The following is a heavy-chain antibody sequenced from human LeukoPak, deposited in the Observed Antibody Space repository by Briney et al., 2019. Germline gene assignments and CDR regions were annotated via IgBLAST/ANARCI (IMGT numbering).Heavy chain of an antibody. CDR1: GYTFTSYG. D-gene: IGHD1-26*01. CDR3: ARDEEGSSWELHTLTAW. CDR2: ISAYNGNT. Sequence: ASAKVSCKASGYTFTSYGISWVRQAPGQGLEWMGWISAYNGNTNYAQKLQGRVTMTTDTSTSTAYMELRSLRSDDTAVYYCARDEEGSSWELHTLTAWWGQGTLVTVSS. V-gene: IGHV1-18*01. J-gene: IGHJ4*02.